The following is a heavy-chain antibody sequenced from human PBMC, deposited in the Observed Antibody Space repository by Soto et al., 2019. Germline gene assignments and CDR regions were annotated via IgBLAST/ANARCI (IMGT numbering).Heavy chain of an antibody. CDR1: GFTLSGYA. J-gene: IGHJ6*03. V-gene: IGHV3-64*01. CDR3: SGRYWPELYYMDL. D-gene: IGHD3-10*01. CDR2: ISSNGVGT. Sequence: EVQLAESGGGLAQPGGSLRLSCAASGFTLSGYAMDWVRQAPGKGLEYVSGISSNGVGTYYANSVKGRFPISRDNFKNTGDLQIGRLSPESIAEDYGSGRYWPELYYMDLWGKGTTVTVSS.